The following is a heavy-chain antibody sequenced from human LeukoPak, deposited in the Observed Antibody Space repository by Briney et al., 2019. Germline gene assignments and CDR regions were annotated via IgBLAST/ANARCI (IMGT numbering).Heavy chain of an antibody. J-gene: IGHJ4*02. V-gene: IGHV3-53*04. Sequence: GGSLRLSYAASGFTVSSNYMSWVRQAPGKGLEWVSVIYSSGGTYYADSVKGRFTISRHNSKSTLYLQMNSLRAEDTAVYYCARGRAVARYYFDYWGQGTLVTVSS. D-gene: IGHD6-19*01. CDR1: GFTVSSNY. CDR2: IYSSGGT. CDR3: ARGRAVARYYFDY.